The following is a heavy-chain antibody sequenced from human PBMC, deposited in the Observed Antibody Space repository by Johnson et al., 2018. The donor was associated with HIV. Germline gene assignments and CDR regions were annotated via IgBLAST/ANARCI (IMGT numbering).Heavy chain of an antibody. J-gene: IGHJ3*02. CDR3: ANVRWPDAFDI. V-gene: IGHV3-7*01. CDR2: IKQEGSEK. CDR1: GFTFSSYW. D-gene: IGHD4-23*01. Sequence: EVQLVESGGGVVRPGGSLRLSCAASGFTFSSYWMSWVRQAPGKGLEWVANIKQEGSEKYYVDSVKGRFTISRDNAKNSLYLQMNSLRAEDTAVYYCANVRWPDAFDIWGQGTMVTVSS.